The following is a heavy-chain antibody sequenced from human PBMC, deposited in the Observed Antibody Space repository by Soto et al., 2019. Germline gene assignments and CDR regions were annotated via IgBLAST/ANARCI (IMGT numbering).Heavy chain of an antibody. CDR2: IYYSGST. Sequence: SETLSLTCTVSGGSISSYYWSWIRQPPGKGLEWIGYIYYSGSTNYNPSLKSRVTISVDTSKNQFSLKLGSVTAADTAVYYCARDGNTMVENYYMDVWGKGTTVTVSS. CDR1: GGSISSYY. CDR3: ARDGNTMVENYYMDV. V-gene: IGHV4-59*01. D-gene: IGHD3-10*01. J-gene: IGHJ6*03.